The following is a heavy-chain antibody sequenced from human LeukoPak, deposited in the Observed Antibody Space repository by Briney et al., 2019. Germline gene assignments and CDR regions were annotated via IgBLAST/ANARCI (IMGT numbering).Heavy chain of an antibody. CDR2: INPNSGGT. CDR1: GYTFTGYY. Sequence: ASVKVSCKASGYTFTGYYMHWVRQAPGQGPEWMGWINPNSGGTNYAQKFQGRVTMTRDTSISTAYMELSRLRSDDTAVYYCARGGQLGYYYYYMDVWGKGTTVTVSS. CDR3: ARGGQLGYYYYYMDV. V-gene: IGHV1-2*02. J-gene: IGHJ6*03. D-gene: IGHD2-2*01.